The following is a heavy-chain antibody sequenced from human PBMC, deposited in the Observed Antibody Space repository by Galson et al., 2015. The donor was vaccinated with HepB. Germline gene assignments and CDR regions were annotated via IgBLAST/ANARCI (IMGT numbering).Heavy chain of an antibody. CDR2: IYYSGST. CDR1: GGSISSYY. V-gene: IGHV4-59*08. CDR3: ARHDLRYFDWPLE. Sequence: SLTCTVSGGSISSYYWSWIRQPPGKGLEWIGYIYYSGSTNYNPSLKSRVTISVDTSKNQFSLKLGSVTAADTAVYYCARHDLRYFDWPLEWGQGTLVTVSS. D-gene: IGHD3-9*01. J-gene: IGHJ4*02.